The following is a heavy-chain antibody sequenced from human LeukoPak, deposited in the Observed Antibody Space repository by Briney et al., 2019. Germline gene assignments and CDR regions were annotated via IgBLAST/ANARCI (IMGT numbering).Heavy chain of an antibody. CDR3: AKEGTPQVSTWYDL. V-gene: IGHV3-30*18. CDR1: GFTFSGSD. Sequence: PGGSLRLSCAASGFTFSGSDMHWVRQAPGKGLEWVAVISYEGGTQHYADSVKGRFIISRDNPRNTLYLQMNILRTEDTAVYYCAKEGTPQVSTWYDLWGQGTQVIVSS. D-gene: IGHD3-10*01. CDR2: ISYEGGTQ. J-gene: IGHJ5*02.